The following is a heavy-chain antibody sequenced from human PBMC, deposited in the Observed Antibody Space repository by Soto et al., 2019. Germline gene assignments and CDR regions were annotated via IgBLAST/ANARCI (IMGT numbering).Heavy chain of an antibody. D-gene: IGHD6-19*01. Sequence: QVQLVQSGAEVKKPGASVKVSCTASGYTFTDYYVHWVRQAPGQGLEWMGWINVNSGVTNLAQKFQDWVTLSRDTSVSTAYMELNSLKSDGTAVFFCARGASGWSPFDLWGQGTLVTVSS. V-gene: IGHV1-2*04. CDR3: ARGASGWSPFDL. CDR2: INVNSGVT. CDR1: GYTFTDYY. J-gene: IGHJ4*02.